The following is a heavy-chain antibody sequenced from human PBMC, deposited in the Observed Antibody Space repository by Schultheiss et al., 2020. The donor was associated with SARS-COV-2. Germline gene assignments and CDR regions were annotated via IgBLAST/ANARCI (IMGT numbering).Heavy chain of an antibody. V-gene: IGHV4-31*03. CDR1: GGSISSSSYY. CDR2: IYYSGST. CDR3: AGGLEQQLVSGY. D-gene: IGHD6-13*01. J-gene: IGHJ4*02. Sequence: SETLSLTCTVSGGSISSSSYYWSWIRQHPGKGLEWIGYIYYSGSTYYNPSLKSRVTISVDKSKNQFSLKLSSVTAADTAVYYCAGGLEQQLVSGYWGQGTLVTVSS.